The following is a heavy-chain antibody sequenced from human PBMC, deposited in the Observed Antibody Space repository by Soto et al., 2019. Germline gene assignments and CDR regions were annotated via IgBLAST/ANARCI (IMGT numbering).Heavy chain of an antibody. CDR2: IKQDGSEK. CDR1: GFTFSSYW. CDR3: ARDNPPSGYLDFWFDP. V-gene: IGHV3-7*01. D-gene: IGHD3-3*01. J-gene: IGHJ5*02. Sequence: EVQLVESGGGLVQPGGSLRLSCAASGFTFSSYWMSWVRQAPGKGLEWVANIKQDGSEKYYVDSVKGRFTISRDNAKNSLYLQMNSLRDEDTAVYYCARDNPPSGYLDFWFDPWGQGTLVTVSS.